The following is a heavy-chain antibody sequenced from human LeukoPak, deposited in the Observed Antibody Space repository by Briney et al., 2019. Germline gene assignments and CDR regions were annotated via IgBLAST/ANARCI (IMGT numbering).Heavy chain of an antibody. CDR1: GFTFRSYA. J-gene: IGHJ4*02. CDR3: ARESRGAY. CDR2: ISYDGNIK. D-gene: IGHD3-10*01. Sequence: GKSLRLSCAASGFTFRSYAIHWVRQAPGKGLEWVAFISYDGNIKYYADSVKGRFTISRDNAKNSLYLQMNSLRDEDTAVYYCARESRGAYWGQGTLVTVSS. V-gene: IGHV3-30-3*01.